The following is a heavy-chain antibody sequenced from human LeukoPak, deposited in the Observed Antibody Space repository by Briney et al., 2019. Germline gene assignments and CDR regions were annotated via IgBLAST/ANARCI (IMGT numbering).Heavy chain of an antibody. CDR3: GRDRGYCSSSKCPVDY. D-gene: IGHD2-2*01. Sequence: GASVKVSCKASGYTFTRCGINWVRQAPGQGLEWMGWISTYNGNTDYAQKFQGRVTMTTDTSTSTAYMELRSLRSEDTAVYHCGRDRGYCSSSKCPVDYWGQGTLVTVSS. CDR1: GYTFTRCG. V-gene: IGHV1-18*01. CDR2: ISTYNGNT. J-gene: IGHJ4*02.